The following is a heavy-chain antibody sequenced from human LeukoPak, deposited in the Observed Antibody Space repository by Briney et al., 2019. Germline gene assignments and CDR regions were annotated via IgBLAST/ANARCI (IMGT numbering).Heavy chain of an antibody. CDR2: IYYSGST. V-gene: IGHV4-4*07. J-gene: IGHJ6*02. CDR3: AGWVAAAYYGMDV. CDR1: GGSISSYY. D-gene: IGHD6-13*01. Sequence: PSETPSLTCTVSGGSISSYYWSWIRQPAGKGLEWIGSIYYSGSTYYNPSLKSRVTISVDTSKNQFSLKLSSVTAADTAVYYCAGWVAAAYYGMDVWGQGTTVTVSS.